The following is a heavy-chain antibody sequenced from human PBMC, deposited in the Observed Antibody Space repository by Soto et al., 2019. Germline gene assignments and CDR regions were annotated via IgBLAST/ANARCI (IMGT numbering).Heavy chain of an antibody. Sequence: ASVKVSCKASGYTFTSYAMHWVRQAPGQRLEWMGWINAGNGNTKYSQKFQGRVTITRDTSASTAYMELNSLKTEDTAMYYCTTDLPWSYGALGYWGQGTLVTVSS. V-gene: IGHV1-3*01. CDR3: TTDLPWSYGALGY. CDR2: INAGNGNT. CDR1: GYTFTSYA. J-gene: IGHJ4*02. D-gene: IGHD1-26*01.